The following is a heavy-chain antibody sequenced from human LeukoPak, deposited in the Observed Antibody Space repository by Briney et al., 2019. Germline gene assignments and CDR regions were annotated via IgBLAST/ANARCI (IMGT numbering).Heavy chain of an antibody. J-gene: IGHJ6*03. Sequence: GGSLRLSCAASGFPFSDYVMHWVRRAPGKGLEWVSVIRYDGNNKYYADSVKGRFTISRDNSKNTLYLQMNSLRAEDTAVYYCARGARIAAAASYYYMDVWGKGTTVTVSS. CDR1: GFPFSDYV. CDR2: IRYDGNNK. V-gene: IGHV3-33*01. D-gene: IGHD6-13*01. CDR3: ARGARIAAAASYYYMDV.